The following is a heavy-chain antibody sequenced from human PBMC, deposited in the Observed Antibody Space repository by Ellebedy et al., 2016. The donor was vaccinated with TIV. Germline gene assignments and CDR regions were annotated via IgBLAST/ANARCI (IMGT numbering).Heavy chain of an antibody. Sequence: ASVKVSCXTSASISSGYGIRWVRQAPGQGLEWMGWISLYNGVTNYAHRVQGRVTMTTETSTKTGYRELRSLRSDVTAVYYCARDAVGRGRFDTWGQGTLVTVSS. J-gene: IGHJ5*02. CDR2: ISLYNGVT. V-gene: IGHV1-18*01. CDR1: ASISSGYG. CDR3: ARDAVGRGRFDT. D-gene: IGHD1-26*01.